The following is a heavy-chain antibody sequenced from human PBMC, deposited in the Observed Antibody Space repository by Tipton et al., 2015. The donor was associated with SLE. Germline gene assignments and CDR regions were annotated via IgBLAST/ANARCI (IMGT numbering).Heavy chain of an antibody. Sequence: SLRLSCAASGFTFSTYAMHWVRQTPGKGLEWVAFSSYDGSRTFYSDSVRGRFTVSRDKSKNTPLLQMDSLRAEDTAVYFCARTYLQLTPAHHVFAYWGQGTLVTVAS. CDR3: ARTYLQLTPAHHVFAY. CDR2: SSYDGSRT. D-gene: IGHD1-1*01. CDR1: GFTFSTYA. J-gene: IGHJ4*02. V-gene: IGHV3-30*04.